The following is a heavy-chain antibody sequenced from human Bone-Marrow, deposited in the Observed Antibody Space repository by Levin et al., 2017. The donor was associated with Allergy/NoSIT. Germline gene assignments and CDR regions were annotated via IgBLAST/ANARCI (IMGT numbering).Heavy chain of an antibody. D-gene: IGHD5-12*01. Sequence: GESLKISCEVSGFTFRTHAMSWVRQAPGKGLEWVSTIDGSGNDIYYRDSVRGRFTISRDNSKNTVYLQMNRLRAEDTAVYYCAKWRDHVEYWGQGTLVAVSA. CDR1: GFTFRTHA. CDR2: IDGSGNDI. V-gene: IGHV3-23*01. CDR3: AKWRDHVEY. J-gene: IGHJ4*02.